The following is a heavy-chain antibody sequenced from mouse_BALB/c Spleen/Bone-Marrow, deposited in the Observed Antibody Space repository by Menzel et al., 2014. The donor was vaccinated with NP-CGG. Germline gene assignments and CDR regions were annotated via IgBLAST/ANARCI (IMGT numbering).Heavy chain of an antibody. CDR2: INSNGGST. Sequence: EVMLVESGGGLVQPGGSLKLSCAASGFTFSSYGMSWVRQTPDKRLELVATINSNGGSTYYPDSVKGRFTISRDNAKNTLYLQMSSLKSEDTAMYYCARDSNDYWGQGTTLTGSS. CDR3: ARDSNDY. CDR1: GFTFSSYG. V-gene: IGHV5-6-3*01. J-gene: IGHJ2*01.